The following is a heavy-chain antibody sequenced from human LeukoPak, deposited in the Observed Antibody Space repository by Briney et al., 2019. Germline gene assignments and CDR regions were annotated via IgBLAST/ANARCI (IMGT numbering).Heavy chain of an antibody. CDR3: ARDQGDDSYGYYAIWYAFDV. J-gene: IGHJ3*01. Sequence: ASVKVSCKASGGTFNNYAISWVRQAPGQGLEWMGRIVLILGIANYAQEFQGRLIITADKATSSAYMELSSLRSEDTAVYYCARDQGDDSYGYYAIWYAFDVWGQGTMVTVSS. V-gene: IGHV1-69*04. CDR2: IVLILGIA. D-gene: IGHD5-18*01. CDR1: GGTFNNYA.